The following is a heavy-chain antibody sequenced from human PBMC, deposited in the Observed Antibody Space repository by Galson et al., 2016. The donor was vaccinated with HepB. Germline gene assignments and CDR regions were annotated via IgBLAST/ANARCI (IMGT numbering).Heavy chain of an antibody. CDR1: GDSVSSSTAA. V-gene: IGHV6-1*01. CDR3: ARALDYDFWTGYFYFDY. D-gene: IGHD3-3*01. J-gene: IGHJ4*02. Sequence: CAISGDSVSSSTAAWIWIRQSPSRGLEWLGRTYYRSKWYNDYAVSVKSRITINPDTSKNQVSLHLNSVTPEDTAVYYCARALDYDFWTGYFYFDYWGQGTLVIVSS. CDR2: TYYRSKWYN.